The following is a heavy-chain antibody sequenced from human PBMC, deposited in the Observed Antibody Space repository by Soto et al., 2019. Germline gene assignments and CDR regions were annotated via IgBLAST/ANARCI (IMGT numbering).Heavy chain of an antibody. CDR2: IIPIFGTA. D-gene: IGHD6-13*01. J-gene: IGHJ5*02. V-gene: IGHV1-69*06. Sequence: SVKVSCKASGDTFSSYAISWVRQAPGQGLEWMGGIIPIFGTANYAQKLQGRVTITADKSTSTAYMELSSLRSEDTAVYYCESAAHQLVTEDWFAPWGQGTLVTTSS. CDR1: GDTFSSYA. CDR3: ESAAHQLVTEDWFAP.